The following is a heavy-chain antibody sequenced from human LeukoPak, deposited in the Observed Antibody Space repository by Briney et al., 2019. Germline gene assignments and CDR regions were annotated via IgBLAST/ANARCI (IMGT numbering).Heavy chain of an antibody. CDR3: ARAHKDYYGSGSYHFDY. J-gene: IGHJ4*02. CDR2: IYHSGST. Sequence: SQTLSLTCAVSVGSISSGGYSWSWIRQPPGKGLEWIGYIYHSGSTYYNPSLKSRVTISVDRSKNQFSLKLSSVTAADTAVYYCARAHKDYYGSGSYHFDYWGQGTLVTVSS. D-gene: IGHD3-10*01. CDR1: VGSISSGGYS. V-gene: IGHV4-30-2*01.